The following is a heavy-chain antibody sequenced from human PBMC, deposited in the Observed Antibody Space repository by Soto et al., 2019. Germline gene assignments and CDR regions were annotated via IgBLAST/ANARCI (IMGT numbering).Heavy chain of an antibody. D-gene: IGHD3-10*01. J-gene: IGHJ6*02. CDR1: GFTFSSYA. V-gene: IGHV3-23*01. CDR3: AKAGRITMVRGAIRRTTGYYGMDV. Sequence: EVQLLESGGGLVQPGGSLRLSCAASGFTFSSYAMSWVRQAPGKGLEWVSAISGSGGSTYYADSVKGRFTISRDNSKTTLYLQMNSLRAEDTAVYYCAKAGRITMVRGAIRRTTGYYGMDVWGQGTTVTVSS. CDR2: ISGSGGST.